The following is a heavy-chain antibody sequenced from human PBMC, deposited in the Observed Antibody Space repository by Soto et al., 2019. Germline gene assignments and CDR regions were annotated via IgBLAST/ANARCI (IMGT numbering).Heavy chain of an antibody. CDR2: VYYTGNT. CDR1: GGSISSYY. J-gene: IGHJ4*02. Sequence: SETLSLTCTVSGGSISSYYWSWIRQPPGKGLEWIGYVYYTGNTHYNPSLKSRVTISVDTSKNQFSLNLSSVTAADTALYYCARETPGSGHFDYWGQGILVTVSS. CDR3: ARETPGSGHFDY. D-gene: IGHD1-26*01. V-gene: IGHV4-59*01.